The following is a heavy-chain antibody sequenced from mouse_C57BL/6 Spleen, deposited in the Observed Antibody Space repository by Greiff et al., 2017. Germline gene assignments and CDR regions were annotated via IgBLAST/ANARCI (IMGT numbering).Heavy chain of an antibody. V-gene: IGHV8-12*01. Sequence: QVTLKVSGPGILQSSQTLSLTCSFSGFSLSTSGMGVSWIRQPSGKGLEWLAHIYWDDDKRYTPSLKSRLTLSTDTCRHQVFLKINGVDTADTAKYYCARRENSSYGSKGYFDVWGTGTTVTVSS. CDR1: GFSLSTSGMG. J-gene: IGHJ1*03. CDR2: IYWDDDK. D-gene: IGHD1-1*01. CDR3: ARRENSSYGSKGYFDV.